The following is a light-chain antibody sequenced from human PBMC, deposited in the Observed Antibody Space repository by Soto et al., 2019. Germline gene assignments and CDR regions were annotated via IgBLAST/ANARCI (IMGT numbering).Light chain of an antibody. CDR2: DAS. Sequence: EIVLTQSPDTLSLSPGERATLSCRASQSVDNYLAWYQQRPGQAPRLLIYDASNRASGIPARFSGSGSGTDFTLTISSLEPEDFEVYYCQQRSTGPPLSFGVGTKVEIK. CDR1: QSVDNY. J-gene: IGKJ4*01. CDR3: QQRSTGPPLS. V-gene: IGKV3-11*01.